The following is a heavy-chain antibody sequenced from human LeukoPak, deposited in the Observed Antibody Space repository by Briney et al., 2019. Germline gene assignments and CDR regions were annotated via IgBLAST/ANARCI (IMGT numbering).Heavy chain of an antibody. CDR2: ISSSSSYI. V-gene: IGHV3-21*01. CDR1: GFTFSSYS. D-gene: IGHD3-10*02. CDR3: AELGITMIGGV. Sequence: GGSLRLSCAASGFTFSSYSMNWARQAPGKGLEWVSSISSSSSYIYYADLVKGRFTISRDNAKNSLFLQMNSLRAEDTAVYYCAELGITMIGGVWGKGTTVTISS. J-gene: IGHJ6*04.